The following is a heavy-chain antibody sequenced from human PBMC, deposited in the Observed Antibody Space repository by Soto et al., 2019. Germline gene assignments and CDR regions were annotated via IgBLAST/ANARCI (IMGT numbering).Heavy chain of an antibody. CDR1: GYSFTSYW. V-gene: IGHV5-10-1*01. J-gene: IGHJ6*02. CDR2: IDPSDSYT. D-gene: IGHD1-7*01. CDR3: ARQGITGTTGKNYYYYGMDV. Sequence: PRESLKISCKGPGYSFTSYWISWVRQMPGKGLEWMGRIDPSDSYTNYSPSFQGHVTISADKSISTAYLQWSSLKASDTAMYYCARQGITGTTGKNYYYYGMDVWGQGTTVTVSS.